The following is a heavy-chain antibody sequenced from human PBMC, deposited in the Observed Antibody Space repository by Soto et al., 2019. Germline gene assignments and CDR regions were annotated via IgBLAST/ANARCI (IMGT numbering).Heavy chain of an antibody. J-gene: IGHJ4*02. CDR1: GFTFSDYY. CDR2: IGGGGITT. V-gene: IGHV3-11*01. D-gene: IGHD3-22*01. CDR3: AKGSGGYRPYYFDF. Sequence: PGGSLRLSCAASGFTFSDYYMSWIRQAPGKGLEWVSYIGGGGITTYYADSVKGRFTISRDNSKNILYLEMNSLTVDDTAVYYCAKGSGGYRPYYFDFWGQGTPVTVSS.